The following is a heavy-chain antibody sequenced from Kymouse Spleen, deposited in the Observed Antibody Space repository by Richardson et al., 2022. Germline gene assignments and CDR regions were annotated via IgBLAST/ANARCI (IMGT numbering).Heavy chain of an antibody. CDR1: GFTFSNAW. CDR3: TTDPLYNWNYGYYYGMDV. D-gene: IGHD1-7*01. V-gene: IGHV3-15*01. CDR2: IKSKTDGGTT. Sequence: EVQLVESGGGLVKPGGSLRLSCAASGFTFSNAWMSWVRQAPGKGLEWVGRIKSKTDGGTTDYAAPVKGRFTISRDDSKNTLYLQMNSLKTEDTAVYYCTTDPLYNWNYGYYYGMDVWGQGTTVTVSS. J-gene: IGHJ6*02.